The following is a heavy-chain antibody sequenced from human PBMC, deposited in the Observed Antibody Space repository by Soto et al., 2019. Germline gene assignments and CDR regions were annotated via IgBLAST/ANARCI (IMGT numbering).Heavy chain of an antibody. D-gene: IGHD3-9*01. CDR3: ARDYDILTGPHAFDI. CDR2: INPSGGST. J-gene: IGHJ3*02. CDR1: GYTFTSYY. Sequence: GASVKVSCKASGYTFTSYYMHWVRQAPGQGLEWMGIINPSGGSTSYAQKFQGRVTMTRDTSTSTVYMELSSLRSEDTAVYYCARDYDILTGPHAFDIWGQGTMVTVSS. V-gene: IGHV1-46*01.